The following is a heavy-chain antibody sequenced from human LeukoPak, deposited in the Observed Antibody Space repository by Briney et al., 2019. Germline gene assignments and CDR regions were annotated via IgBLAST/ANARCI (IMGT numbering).Heavy chain of an antibody. CDR1: GGSFSGYY. J-gene: IGHJ4*02. CDR3: ARGRFDY. Sequence: PSETLSLTCAVYGGSFSGYYWSWIRQPPGKGLEWIGEINHGGSTNYNPSLKSRVTISVDTSKNQFSLKLSSVTAADTAVYYCARGRFDYWGQGTLVTVSS. V-gene: IGHV4-34*01. CDR2: INHGGST.